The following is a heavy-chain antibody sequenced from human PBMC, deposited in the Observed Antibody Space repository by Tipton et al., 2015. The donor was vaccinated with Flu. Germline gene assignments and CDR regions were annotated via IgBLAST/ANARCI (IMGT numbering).Heavy chain of an antibody. D-gene: IGHD3-22*01. J-gene: IGHJ4*02. CDR2: VYYTGTT. CDR3: ARLRANYYDSSGYSDY. CDR1: GGSISSYY. Sequence: TLSLTCTVSGGSISSYYWTWIRQTPGKGLEWMGYVYYTGTTTYNPSLKSRVTMALDTSKKQSSLTLNSVTAADTAVYYCARLRANYYDSSGYSDYWGQGTLVTVSS. V-gene: IGHV4-59*01.